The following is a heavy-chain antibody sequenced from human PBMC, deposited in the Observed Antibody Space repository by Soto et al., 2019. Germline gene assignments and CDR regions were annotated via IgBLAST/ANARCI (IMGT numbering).Heavy chain of an antibody. CDR1: GFTFSSYG. D-gene: IGHD3-22*01. V-gene: IGHV3-30*03. CDR3: ARHSSINYYDNSGYYGSFDH. CDR2: ISYDGSNK. Sequence: QVQLVESGGGVVQPGRSLRLSCAASGFTFSSYGMHWVRQAPGKGLEWVAVISYDGSNKYYADSVKGRFTISRDNSKNILYLQMNSLRAEDTAVYYCARHSSINYYDNSGYYGSFDHWGQGTLVTVSS. J-gene: IGHJ4*02.